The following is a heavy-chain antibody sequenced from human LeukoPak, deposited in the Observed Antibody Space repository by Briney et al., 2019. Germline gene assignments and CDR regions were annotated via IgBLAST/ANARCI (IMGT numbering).Heavy chain of an antibody. V-gene: IGHV3-9*01. D-gene: IGHD3-10*01. Sequence: GGSLRLSCAASGFTFDDYAMHWVRQAPGKGLEWVSGISWNSGSIDYADSVKGRFTISRDNAKNSLYLQMNSLRAEDTALYYCAKDIGENSHYYGMDVWGQGTTVTVSS. CDR1: GFTFDDYA. CDR2: ISWNSGSI. CDR3: AKDIGENSHYYGMDV. J-gene: IGHJ6*02.